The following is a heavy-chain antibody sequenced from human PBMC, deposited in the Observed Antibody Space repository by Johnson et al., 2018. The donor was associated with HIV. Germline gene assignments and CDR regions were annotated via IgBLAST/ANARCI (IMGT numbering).Heavy chain of an antibody. CDR3: AKDGWEGYCSGGSCYSDAFDI. CDR2: ISYNGSEK. D-gene: IGHD2-15*01. J-gene: IGHJ3*02. Sequence: QVQLVESGGGVVQPGGSLRLSCAASEFTFSSYAIHWVRQAPGKGLEWVAVISYNGSEKYYADSVQGRFTISRDNSKNTLYLQMSSLRAEDTAIYYCAKDGWEGYCSGGSCYSDAFDIWGQGTMVTVSS. V-gene: IGHV3-30*04. CDR1: EFTFSSYA.